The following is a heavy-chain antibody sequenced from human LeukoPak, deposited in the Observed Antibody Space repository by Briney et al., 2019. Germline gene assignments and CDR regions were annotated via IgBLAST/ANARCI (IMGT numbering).Heavy chain of an antibody. CDR2: IKQDESEK. J-gene: IGHJ4*02. CDR1: GFTFSSYW. CDR3: ARDKIEGPTKLDY. Sequence: PGGSLRLSCAASGFTFSSYWMSWVRRAPGKGVEGVANIKQDESEKYYVDSVKGRFTISRDNAKNSLYLQMNSLRAEDTAVYYWARDKIEGPTKLDYWGQGILVTVSS. V-gene: IGHV3-7*01. D-gene: IGHD1-1*01.